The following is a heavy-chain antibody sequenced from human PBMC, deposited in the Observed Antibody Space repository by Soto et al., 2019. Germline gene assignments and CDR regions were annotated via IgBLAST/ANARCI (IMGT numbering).Heavy chain of an antibody. D-gene: IGHD5-18*01. CDR3: ATLNSFGSDY. CDR1: GFTFSNFW. Sequence: AGGSLRLSCAASGFTFSNFWMHWVRQAPGKGLVWVSRIYSDGSGTTYADSVKGRFTISRDNAKSTLYLQMNSLGAEDTAVYYCATLNSFGSDYWGRGTLVTVSS. CDR2: IYSDGSGT. V-gene: IGHV3-74*01. J-gene: IGHJ4*02.